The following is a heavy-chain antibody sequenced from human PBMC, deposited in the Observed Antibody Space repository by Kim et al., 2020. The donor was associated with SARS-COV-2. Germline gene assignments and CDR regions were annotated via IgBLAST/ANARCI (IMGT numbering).Heavy chain of an antibody. CDR3: AREGDGMMSRLFDY. J-gene: IGHJ4*02. D-gene: IGHD3-16*01. CDR2: IYYSGST. V-gene: IGHV4-59*01. Sequence: SETLSLTCTVSGGSISSYYWSWIRQPPGKGLEWIGYIYYSGSTNYNPSLKSRVTISVDTSKNQFSLKLSSVTAADTAVYYCAREGDGMMSRLFDYWGQGTLVTVSS. CDR1: GGSISSYY.